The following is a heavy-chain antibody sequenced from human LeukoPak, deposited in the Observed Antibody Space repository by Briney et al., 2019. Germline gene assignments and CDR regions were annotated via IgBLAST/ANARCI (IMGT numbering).Heavy chain of an antibody. V-gene: IGHV4-61*01. CDR2: IYYSGST. CDR3: ARDRSSNAFDI. Sequence: PSETLSLTCTVSGGSVSSGSYYWSWIRQPPGKGLEWIGYIYYSGSTNYNPSLKSRVTISVDTSKNQFSLKLSSVTAADTAVYYCARDRSSNAFDIWGQGTMVTVSS. CDR1: GGSVSSGSYY. J-gene: IGHJ3*02.